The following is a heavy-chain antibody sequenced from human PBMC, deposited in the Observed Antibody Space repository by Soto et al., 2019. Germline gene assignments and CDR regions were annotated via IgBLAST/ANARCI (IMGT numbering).Heavy chain of an antibody. CDR3: VKGSGSYYYYYVMDV. J-gene: IGHJ6*02. V-gene: IGHV3-64D*06. Sequence: EVQVVESGGGLVQPGGSLRLSCSASGFNLSSYAMHWVRQAPGKGLEYVSAIRSSGNSTNYADSVKGRFAVSRDNSKNTLYLQMSSLRTEDTAVYYCVKGSGSYYYYYVMDVWGQGPTVTVSS. D-gene: IGHD3-10*01. CDR1: GFNLSSYA. CDR2: IRSSGNST.